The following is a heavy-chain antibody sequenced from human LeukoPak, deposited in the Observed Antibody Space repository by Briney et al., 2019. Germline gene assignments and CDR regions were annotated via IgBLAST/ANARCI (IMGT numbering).Heavy chain of an antibody. CDR1: GFTFSSYW. CDR2: INSDGSST. D-gene: IGHD1-26*01. Sequence: GGSLRLSCAASGFTFSSYWMHWVCQAPGKGLVWVSRINSDGSSTSYADSVKGRFTISRDNAKNTLYLQMNSLRAEDTAVYYCARDYSGSYGLDYWGQGTLVTVSS. J-gene: IGHJ4*02. V-gene: IGHV3-74*01. CDR3: ARDYSGSYGLDY.